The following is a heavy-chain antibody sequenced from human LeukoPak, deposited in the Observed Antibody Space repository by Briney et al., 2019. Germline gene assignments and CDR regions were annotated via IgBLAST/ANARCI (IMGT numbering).Heavy chain of an antibody. CDR3: AGGGDSRKAGY. CDR2: IQSSGTT. D-gene: IGHD2-21*01. Sequence: PSETLSLTRTVSGDSVSNGNYYWNWIRQHPAKGLEWLAFIQSSGTTRYNPSLKSRLIVSLDTSKNQFSLKLTAVTAADTAVYYCAGGGDSRKAGYWGRGTLITVSS. V-gene: IGHV4-31*03. CDR1: GDSVSNGNYY. J-gene: IGHJ4*02.